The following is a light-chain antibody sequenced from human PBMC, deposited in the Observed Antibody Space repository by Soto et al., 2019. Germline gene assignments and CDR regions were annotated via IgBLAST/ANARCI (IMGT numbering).Light chain of an antibody. J-gene: IGKJ4*01. V-gene: IGKV3-20*01. CDR1: QSVLRNY. Sequence: FVLTQSQGTLSLSPGERAPPSCRAGQSVLRNYVAWYQPQPGQAPRLLIFGASTKASGIPDRLSGSGSGTDFTLTIRRLEPDDVAVYYCQQYGSSPTFGGGTKVDIK. CDR2: GAS. CDR3: QQYGSSPT.